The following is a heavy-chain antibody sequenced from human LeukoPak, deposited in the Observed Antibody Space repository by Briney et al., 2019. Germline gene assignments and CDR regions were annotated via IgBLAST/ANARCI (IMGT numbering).Heavy chain of an antibody. CDR3: ARGVYQWLHDAFDI. D-gene: IGHD6-19*01. V-gene: IGHV3-23*01. CDR1: GFTFSSYW. J-gene: IGHJ3*02. CDR2: ISGSGGST. Sequence: GGPLRLSCAASGFTFSSYWMSWVRQAPGKGLEWVSAISGSGGSTYYADSVKGRFTISRDNSKNTLYLQMNSLRAEDTAVYYCARGVYQWLHDAFDIWGQGTMVTVSS.